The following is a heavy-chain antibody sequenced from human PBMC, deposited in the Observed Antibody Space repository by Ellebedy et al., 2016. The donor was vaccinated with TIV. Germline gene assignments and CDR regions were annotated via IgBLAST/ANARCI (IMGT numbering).Heavy chain of an antibody. CDR1: GFTFSSYA. V-gene: IGHV3-7*03. Sequence: GESLKISCAASGFTFSSYAVSWVRQGPGKGLEWVATTKQDGTQQYYAGSVGGRFIISRDNAKNSVYLRVNDPRDEDTAVYFCARSSSNYWYFDVWGRGTLVTVSS. CDR3: ARSSSNYWYFDV. D-gene: IGHD4-11*01. CDR2: TKQDGTQQ. J-gene: IGHJ2*01.